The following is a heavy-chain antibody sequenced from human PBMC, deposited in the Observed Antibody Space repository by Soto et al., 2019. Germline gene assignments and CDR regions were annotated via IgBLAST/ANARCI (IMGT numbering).Heavy chain of an antibody. J-gene: IGHJ4*02. CDR1: GYIFTDYY. CDR3: ARDDSGFSGSHYIDYFNY. D-gene: IGHD1-26*01. CDR2: INPNSGGT. Sequence: ASVKVSCKASGYIFTDYYMHWVRQAPGQELGWMGRINPNSGGTNYAQEFQGRVTMTRDTSASTAYMELSSLRSEDTAVYYCARDDSGFSGSHYIDYFNYWGQGALVTVSS. V-gene: IGHV1-2*06.